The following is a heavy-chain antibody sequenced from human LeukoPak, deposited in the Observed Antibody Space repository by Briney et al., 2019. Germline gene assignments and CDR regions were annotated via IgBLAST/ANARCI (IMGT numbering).Heavy chain of an antibody. J-gene: IGHJ4*02. V-gene: IGHV3-30*02. CDR3: AKDLSQYDSSGYRYFDY. D-gene: IGHD3-22*01. CDR2: IGYDGSHQ. Sequence: GGSLRLSCVTSGFTFRTYGVHWVRQAPGKGLEWVAFIGYDGSHQYYADSVKGRFTISRDNSKNTLFLQVNGLRPEDTAVYFCAKDLSQYDSSGYRYFDYWGQGSLVTVSS. CDR1: GFTFRTYG.